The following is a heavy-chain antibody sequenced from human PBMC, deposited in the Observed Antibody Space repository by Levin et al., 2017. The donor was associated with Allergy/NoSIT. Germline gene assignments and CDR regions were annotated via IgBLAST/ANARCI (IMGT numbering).Heavy chain of an antibody. CDR2: IRGDGSEI. Sequence: VGSLRLSCAASGFTFSNYWMHWVRQAPGKGLVWVARIRGDGSEINYADSVKGRFTISRDNAKSTVYLQVNSLTTEDTAVYYCIRDQRPADSFDSWGQGTLVTVSS. CDR1: GFTFSNYW. D-gene: IGHD3/OR15-3a*01. CDR3: IRDQRPADSFDS. V-gene: IGHV3-74*01. J-gene: IGHJ4*02.